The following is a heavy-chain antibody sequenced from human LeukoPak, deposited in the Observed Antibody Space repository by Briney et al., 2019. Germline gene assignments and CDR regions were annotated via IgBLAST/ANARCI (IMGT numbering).Heavy chain of an antibody. CDR2: ISGSGGST. CDR3: TYDSNGYYSFDY. CDR1: GFTLSSYA. D-gene: IGHD3-22*01. J-gene: IGHJ4*02. V-gene: IGHV3-23*01. Sequence: PGGSLRLSCAASGFTLSSYAMSWVRQAPGKGLEWVSAISGSGGSTYYADSVKGRFTISRDNSKNTLYLQMNSLRAEDTAVYYCTYDSNGYYSFDYWGQGTLVTVSS.